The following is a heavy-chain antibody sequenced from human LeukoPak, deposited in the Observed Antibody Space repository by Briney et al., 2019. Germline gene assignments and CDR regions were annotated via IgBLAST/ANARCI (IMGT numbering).Heavy chain of an antibody. CDR3: ARFNRITNWFDP. CDR2: IYHSGST. D-gene: IGHD1-14*01. CDR1: GGSISSGGYS. Sequence: PSQTLSLTCAVSGGSISSGGYSWSWIRQPPGKGLEWIGYIYHSGSTYYNPSLKSRVTISVDRSKNQFSLKLSSVTAADTAVYYCARFNRITNWFDPWGQGTLVTVSS. J-gene: IGHJ5*02. V-gene: IGHV4-30-2*01.